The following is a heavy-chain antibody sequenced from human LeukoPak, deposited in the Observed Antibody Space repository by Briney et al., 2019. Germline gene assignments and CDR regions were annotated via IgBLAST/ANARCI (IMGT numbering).Heavy chain of an antibody. J-gene: IGHJ4*02. CDR2: ISSSRSNI. Sequence: GGSLRLSCAASGFAFSAYVMNWVRQAPGKGLEWVSSISSSRSNIYYSDSVKGRFTISRDNARNSLFLQMNSLRLEDTAVYYCASDLRGLDSLWGQGTLVSVSS. CDR3: ASDLRGLDSL. CDR1: GFAFSAYV. V-gene: IGHV3-21*01. D-gene: IGHD1-1*01.